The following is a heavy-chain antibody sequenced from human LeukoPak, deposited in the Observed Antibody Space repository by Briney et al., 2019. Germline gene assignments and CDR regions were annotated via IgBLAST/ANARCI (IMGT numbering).Heavy chain of an antibody. V-gene: IGHV1-69*04. CDR2: IIPILSIT. D-gene: IGHD3-10*01. J-gene: IGHJ5*02. Sequence: SVKVSCKASGGTFSSYAINWVRQAPGQGLEWMGRIIPILSITDYAQKFQGRVAITADKSTSTAYMDLSSLRSEDTAVYYCARSGGSGDNNWFDPWGQGTLVTVSS. CDR1: GGTFSSYA. CDR3: ARSGGSGDNNWFDP.